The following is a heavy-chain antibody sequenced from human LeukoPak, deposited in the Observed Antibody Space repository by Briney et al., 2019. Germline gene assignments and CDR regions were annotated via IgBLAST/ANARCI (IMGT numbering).Heavy chain of an antibody. D-gene: IGHD3-16*01. CDR3: ARGGGLDV. J-gene: IGHJ6*02. CDR1: GFSFSNHA. V-gene: IGHV3-23*01. CDR2: ISGGGGST. Sequence: GGSLRLSCAASGFSFSNHAMSWVRQAPGRRLEWVSSISGGGGSTYYADSVEGRFTISGDNSKNILYLQMNSLRVEDTAVYFCARGGGLDVWGQGATVTVSS.